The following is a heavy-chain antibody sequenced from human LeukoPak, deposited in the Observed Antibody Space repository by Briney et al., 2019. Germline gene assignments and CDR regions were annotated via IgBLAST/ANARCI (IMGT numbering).Heavy chain of an antibody. V-gene: IGHV1-3*01. CDR3: ARDHSGAAAGQRLDY. CDR1: GYTFTSYA. J-gene: IGHJ4*02. CDR2: INAGNGNT. D-gene: IGHD6-13*01. Sequence: ASVQVSCKASGYTFTSYAMHWVRQAPGQRLEWMGWINAGNGNTKYSQKFQGRVTITRDTSASTAYMELSSLRSEDTAVYYCARDHSGAAAGQRLDYWGQGTLVTVSS.